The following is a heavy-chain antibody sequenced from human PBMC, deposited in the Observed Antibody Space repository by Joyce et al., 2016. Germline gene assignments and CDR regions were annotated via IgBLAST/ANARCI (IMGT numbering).Heavy chain of an antibody. CDR3: ARPRYCSSGSCLNWFDP. V-gene: IGHV5-10-1*01. J-gene: IGHJ5*02. Sequence: EVQLVQSGAEVKKPGESMGISCKGLGYSFTSSWINWVRQMPGKGLELMRKIVPSDYYTNYSPSFQGHVTISADKSISTAYLQGSSLKASDTAMYYCARPRYCSSGSCLNWFDPWGQGTLVTVSS. CDR2: IVPSDYYT. D-gene: IGHD2-15*01. CDR1: GYSFTSSW.